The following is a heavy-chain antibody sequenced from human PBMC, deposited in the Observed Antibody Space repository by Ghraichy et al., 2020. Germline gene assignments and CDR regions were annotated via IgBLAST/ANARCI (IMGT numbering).Heavy chain of an antibody. CDR3: ASQWGLLPC. J-gene: IGHJ4*02. CDR2: ISSGGTTI. CDR1: GFTFSNYD. D-gene: IGHD1-26*01. V-gene: IGHV3-48*02. Sequence: GGSLRLSCASSGFTFSNYDMNWVRQAPGKGLEWVSYISSGGTTIYYADSVKGRFTISRDNAKNSLYLHMNSLRDEDTAVYYCASQWGLLPCWGRGTLVTVSS.